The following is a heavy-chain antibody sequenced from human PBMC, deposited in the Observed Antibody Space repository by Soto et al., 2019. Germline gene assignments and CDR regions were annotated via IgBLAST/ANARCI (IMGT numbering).Heavy chain of an antibody. Sequence: SGKVSCKASGGTFSSYAISWVRQAPGQGLEWMGGIIPIFGTANYAQKFQGRVTITADESTSTAYMELSSLRSEDTAVYYCARVSSGWYGSVYWGQGTLVTVSS. CDR2: IIPIFGTA. CDR3: ARVSSGWYGSVY. V-gene: IGHV1-69*13. D-gene: IGHD6-19*01. J-gene: IGHJ4*02. CDR1: GGTFSSYA.